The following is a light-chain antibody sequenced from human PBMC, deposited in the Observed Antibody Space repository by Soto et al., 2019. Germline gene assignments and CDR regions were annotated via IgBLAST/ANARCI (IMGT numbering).Light chain of an antibody. CDR1: SSDVGGYNY. CDR2: DVS. CDR3: TSYTSSSTVV. V-gene: IGLV2-14*01. Sequence: QSALTQPASVSGSPGQSITISCTGTSSDVGGYNYVSWYQQHPGKAPKLMIYDVSNRPSGVSNRFSGSKSGNTASLTISGLQAEDEADYYCTSYTSSSTVVFGGGTKLTFI. J-gene: IGLJ2*01.